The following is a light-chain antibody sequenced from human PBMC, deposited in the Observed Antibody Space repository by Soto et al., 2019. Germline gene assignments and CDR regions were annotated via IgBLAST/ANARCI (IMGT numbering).Light chain of an antibody. V-gene: IGKV3-20*01. Sequence: EVGVTQSADTLSVSPGERATLSCWASQSASSNLAWYQQKPGQAPRLLIYGASTRATGIPARFSGSGSGTDFTLTISRLEPEDFAVYYCQQYGSSPRTFGQGTKAAIK. J-gene: IGKJ1*01. CDR2: GAS. CDR3: QQYGSSPRT. CDR1: QSASSN.